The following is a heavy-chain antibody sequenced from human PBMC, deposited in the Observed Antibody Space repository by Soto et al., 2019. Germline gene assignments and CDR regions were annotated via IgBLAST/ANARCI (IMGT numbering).Heavy chain of an antibody. Sequence: DVQLVESGGGLVQPGRSLRLSCAASGFTFDDYAMHWVRQAPGKGLEWVSGISWNSGSIGYADSVKGRFTISRDNAKNSLYLQMNSLRAEDTALYYCAKDRSKPFYYYYMDVWGKGTTVTVSS. J-gene: IGHJ6*03. CDR2: ISWNSGSI. D-gene: IGHD2-15*01. CDR3: AKDRSKPFYYYYMDV. CDR1: GFTFDDYA. V-gene: IGHV3-9*01.